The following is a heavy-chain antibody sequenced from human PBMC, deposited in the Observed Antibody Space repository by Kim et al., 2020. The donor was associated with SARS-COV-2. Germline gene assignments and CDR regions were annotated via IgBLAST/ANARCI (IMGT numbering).Heavy chain of an antibody. J-gene: IGHJ4*02. V-gene: IGHV1-69*01. Sequence: AQKFQGRVTITADESTSTAYMELSSLRSEDTAVYYCAYSSGWSGRYYFDYWGQGTLVTVSS. D-gene: IGHD6-19*01. CDR3: AYSSGWSGRYYFDY.